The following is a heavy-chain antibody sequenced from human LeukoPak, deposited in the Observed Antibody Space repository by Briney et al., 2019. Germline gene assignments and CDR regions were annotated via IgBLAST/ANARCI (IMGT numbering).Heavy chain of an antibody. CDR1: GGSISSGGYY. V-gene: IGHV4-61*05. J-gene: IGHJ3*02. CDR3: ASSGHTPPGAFDI. CDR2: IYHSGSI. D-gene: IGHD2-15*01. Sequence: SETLSLTCTVSGGSISSGGYYWSWIRQPPGKGLEWIGEIYHSGSINYNPSLKSRVTISVDKSKNQFSLNLSSVTAADTAMYYCASSGHTPPGAFDIWGQGTMVTVSS.